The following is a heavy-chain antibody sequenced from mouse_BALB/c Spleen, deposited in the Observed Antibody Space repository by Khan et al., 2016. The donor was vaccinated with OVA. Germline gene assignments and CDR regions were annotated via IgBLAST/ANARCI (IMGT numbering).Heavy chain of an antibody. CDR3: ARGASYWYFDV. CDR2: INTYTGEP. J-gene: IGHJ1*01. V-gene: IGHV9-1*02. CDR1: GYTFTNYG. Sequence: QLQLVQSGPELKKPGETVKISCMASGYTFTNYGMNWVKQAPGKGLKWMGWINTYTGEPTYTDDFKGRFAFSLETSASTAYLQINNLKNEDMATYFCARGASYWYFDVWGAGTTVTVSS.